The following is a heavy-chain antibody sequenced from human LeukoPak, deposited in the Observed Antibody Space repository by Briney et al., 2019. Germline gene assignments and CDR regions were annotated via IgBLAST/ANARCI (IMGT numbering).Heavy chain of an antibody. J-gene: IGHJ5*02. CDR2: IIPILGIA. D-gene: IGHD5-18*01. CDR1: GGTFSSYA. V-gene: IGHV1-69*04. Sequence: SVNVSCKASGGTFSSYAISWVRQAPGQGLEWMGRIIPILGIANYAQKFQGRVTITADKSTSTAYMELSSLRSEDTAVYYCARGVGIQLWLYNPWGQGTLVTVSS. CDR3: ARGVGIQLWLYNP.